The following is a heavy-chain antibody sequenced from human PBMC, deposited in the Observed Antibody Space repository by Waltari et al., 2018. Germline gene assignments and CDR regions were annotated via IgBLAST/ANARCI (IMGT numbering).Heavy chain of an antibody. J-gene: IGHJ2*01. D-gene: IGHD4-17*01. CDR2: IYYSRTP. CDR1: GASVNSETYN. CDR3: ARAATTVTRRGTCDL. Sequence: QLRLHESGPGLVQPSETRSLTCRAGGASVNSETYNWTWIRHPPGKGLEWIGYIYYSRTPNSNPSLKSRLTMSVDWSKNQFSLGLRSVTAADTAVYFCARAATTVTRRGTCDLWGRGTLVSVSS. V-gene: IGHV4-61*01.